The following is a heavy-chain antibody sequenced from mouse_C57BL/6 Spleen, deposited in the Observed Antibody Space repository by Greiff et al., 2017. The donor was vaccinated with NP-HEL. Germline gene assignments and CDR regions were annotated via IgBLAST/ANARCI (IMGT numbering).Heavy chain of an antibody. J-gene: IGHJ2*01. D-gene: IGHD1-1*01. CDR3: ARRVYYYGSSYLDY. Sequence: VQRVESGPELVKPGASVKISCKASGYTFTDYYINWVKQRPGQGLEWIGWIYPGSGNTKYNEKFKGKATLTVDTSSSTAYMQLSSLTSEDSAVYFCARRVYYYGSSYLDYWGQGTTLTVSS. CDR2: IYPGSGNT. V-gene: IGHV1-84*01. CDR1: GYTFTDYY.